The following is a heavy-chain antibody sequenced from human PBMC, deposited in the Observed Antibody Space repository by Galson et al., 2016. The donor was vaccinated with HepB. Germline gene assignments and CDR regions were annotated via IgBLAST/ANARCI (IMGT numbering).Heavy chain of an antibody. J-gene: IGHJ3*02. CDR3: ARIIMGAKPGAFDM. Sequence: SLRLSCAASGFTFSSYPIHWVRQAPGKGLEWVAVIYSGGSTYYADSVKGRFTISRDNSKNTLYLQMNSLRAEDTAVYYCARIIMGAKPGAFDMWGQGTVVIISS. CDR1: GFTFSSYP. CDR2: IYSGGST. D-gene: IGHD1-26*01. V-gene: IGHV3-53*01.